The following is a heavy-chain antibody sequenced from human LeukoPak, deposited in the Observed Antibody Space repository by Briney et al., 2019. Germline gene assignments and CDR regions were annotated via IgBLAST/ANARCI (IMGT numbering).Heavy chain of an antibody. CDR1: GGSFSGYY. CDR2: INHSGST. V-gene: IGHV4-34*01. CDR3: ARGKYFFDY. J-gene: IGHJ4*02. Sequence: PSETLSLTCAVYGGSFSGYYWSWIRQPPGKGLEWIGEINHSGSTNYNPSLKSRVTISVDTSKNQFSLKLSSVTAADTAVYYCARGKYFFDYWGQGTLVTVSS.